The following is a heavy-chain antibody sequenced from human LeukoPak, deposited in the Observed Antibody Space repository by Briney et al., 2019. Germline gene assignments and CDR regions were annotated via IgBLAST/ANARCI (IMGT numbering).Heavy chain of an antibody. CDR2: LKSKAAGGTT. J-gene: IGHJ4*02. CDR3: TTGNY. Sequence: GGSLRLSCAASGFSFTDAWMSWVRQAPGKGLEWVGHLKSKAAGGTTDYAAPVKARFTISGDDSKNTLYLQMNNLKTEDTAVYYCTTGNYWGQGTLVTVSS. V-gene: IGHV3-15*01. CDR1: GFSFTDAW.